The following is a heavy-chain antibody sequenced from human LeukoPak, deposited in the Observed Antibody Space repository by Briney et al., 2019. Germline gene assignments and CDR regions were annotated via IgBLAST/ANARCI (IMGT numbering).Heavy chain of an antibody. D-gene: IGHD2-15*01. V-gene: IGHV3-74*01. CDR3: ARAAGYCSGGSCYLFDY. Sequence: PGGSLRLSCAASGFTFSSYWMHWVRQAAGKGLVWVSRINSDGSSTSYADSVKGRFTISRDNAKNTLYLQMNSLRAEDTAVYYCARAAGYCSGGSCYLFDYWGQGTLVTVSS. CDR1: GFTFSSYW. CDR2: INSDGSST. J-gene: IGHJ4*02.